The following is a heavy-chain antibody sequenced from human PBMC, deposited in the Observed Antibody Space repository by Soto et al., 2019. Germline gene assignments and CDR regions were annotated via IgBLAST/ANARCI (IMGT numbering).Heavy chain of an antibody. D-gene: IGHD6-13*01. CDR2: IDTSGNT. CDR1: GGSISTFY. V-gene: IGHV4-4*07. CDR3: ARYSSNWFQTEGMDV. J-gene: IGHJ6*02. Sequence: PSETLSLTCTFSGGSISTFYWNWIRQPAGKGLEWIGRIDTSGNTNYNPSLKSRVTMSVDTSKKQFSLKLTSVTAADTAVYYCARYSSNWFQTEGMDVWGLGTTVT.